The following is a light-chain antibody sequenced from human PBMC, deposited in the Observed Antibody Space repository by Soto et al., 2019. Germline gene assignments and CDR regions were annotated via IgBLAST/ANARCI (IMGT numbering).Light chain of an antibody. Sequence: DIQMTQSPSSLSASVGDRVTITCRASQSISSYFNWYQQKPGKAPKLLIYAASTLQSGVPSRFSGSGSGTDFTLTISSLQPEDFATYYCQQSYSTPRTFGQGTKGEIK. CDR2: AAS. CDR3: QQSYSTPRT. V-gene: IGKV1-39*01. J-gene: IGKJ1*01. CDR1: QSISSY.